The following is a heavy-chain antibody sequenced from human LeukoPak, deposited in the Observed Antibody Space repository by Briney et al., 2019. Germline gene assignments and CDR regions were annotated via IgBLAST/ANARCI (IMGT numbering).Heavy chain of an antibody. CDR1: GGSISSYY. J-gene: IGHJ4*02. CDR2: VYYSGSS. V-gene: IGHV4-59*01. CDR3: ARQGGTDYGDYLAY. Sequence: SETLSLTCTVSGGSISSYYWSWIRQPPGKGLEWIGYVYYSGSSNYNPSLKSRVTISMDTSKNQFSLKLSSVTAADTAVYYCARQGGTDYGDYLAYWGQGTLVTVSS. D-gene: IGHD4-17*01.